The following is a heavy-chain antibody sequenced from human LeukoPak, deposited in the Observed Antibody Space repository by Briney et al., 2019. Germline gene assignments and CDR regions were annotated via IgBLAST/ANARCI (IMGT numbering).Heavy chain of an antibody. CDR3: ARPYSGNWNWDY. CDR2: IYYTGST. Sequence: SETLSLTCTVSGGSISSSSYYWGWIRQPPGKGLEWIGSIYYTGSTYYSPSLKSRVTISIDTSKNQFSLKLSSVTAADTAVYYCARPYSGNWNWDYWGQGTLVTVSS. D-gene: IGHD1-26*01. CDR1: GGSISSSSYY. J-gene: IGHJ4*02. V-gene: IGHV4-39*01.